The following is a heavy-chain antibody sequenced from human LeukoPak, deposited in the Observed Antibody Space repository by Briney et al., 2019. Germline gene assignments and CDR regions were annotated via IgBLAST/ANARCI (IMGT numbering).Heavy chain of an antibody. CDR2: ISWNSGSI. CDR1: GFTFDDYA. V-gene: IGHV3-9*01. Sequence: SLRLSRAASGFTFDDYAMHWVRQAPGKGLEWVPGISWNSGSIGYADSVKGRFTISRDNAKNSLYLQMNSLRAEDTALYYCSKDMMEQWLPPGMDVWGQGTTVTVSS. D-gene: IGHD6-19*01. J-gene: IGHJ6*02. CDR3: SKDMMEQWLPPGMDV.